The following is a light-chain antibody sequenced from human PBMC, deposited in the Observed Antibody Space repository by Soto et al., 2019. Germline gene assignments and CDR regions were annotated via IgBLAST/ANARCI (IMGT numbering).Light chain of an antibody. V-gene: IGKV1-9*01. CDR2: AAS. Sequence: IDMTVAPCYRAASGGGGVSGTCRASQGISSYLAWYQQKPGKAPKLLIYAASTLQSGVPSRFSGSGSGTEFTLTLSSLQPEEFAPYYCQQLNSYLLTFGGGTKVDIK. CDR3: QQLNSYLLT. CDR1: QGISSY. J-gene: IGKJ4*01.